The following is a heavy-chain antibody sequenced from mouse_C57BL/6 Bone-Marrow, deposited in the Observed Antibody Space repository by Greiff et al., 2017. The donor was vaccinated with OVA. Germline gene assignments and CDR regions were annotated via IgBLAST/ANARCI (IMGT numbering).Heavy chain of an antibody. D-gene: IGHD2-2*01. V-gene: IGHV2-3*01. CDR3: AKGPLWLRRPYFDY. CDR2: ICCDGST. J-gene: IGHJ2*01. CDR1: GFSLTSYG. Sequence: VMLVESGPGLVAPSPSLSLTCTVSGFSLTSYGVSWVRQPPGKGLEWLVVICCDGSTHYHSSLISSLSISKDNSKRQVLLKLNRLQTDDTATYYCAKGPLWLRRPYFDYWGQGTTLTVSS.